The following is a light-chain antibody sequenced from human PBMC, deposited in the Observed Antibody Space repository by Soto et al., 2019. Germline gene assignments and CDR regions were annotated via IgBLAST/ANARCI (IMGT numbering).Light chain of an antibody. V-gene: IGLV1-40*01. CDR1: SSNIGAGYD. CDR2: GNS. Sequence: QSVLTQPPSVSGAPGQRVTISCTGSSSNIGAGYDVHWYQQLPGPAPKLLIYGNSNRPSGVPDRFSGSKSGTSASLAITGLQAEDEADYYCQSYDSSLSGSVFGGGTPLNVL. J-gene: IGLJ3*02. CDR3: QSYDSSLSGSV.